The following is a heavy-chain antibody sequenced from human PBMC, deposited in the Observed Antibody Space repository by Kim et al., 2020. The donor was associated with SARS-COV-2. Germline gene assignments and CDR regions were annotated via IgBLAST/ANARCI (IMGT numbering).Heavy chain of an antibody. V-gene: IGHV3-7*03. J-gene: IGHJ4*02. Sequence: EKYCVDSVKGRFTISRDNAKNSLYLQMNSLRVDDTALYYCVRGTAAPGTDYWGQGSLVTVSS. CDR3: VRGTAAPGTDY. D-gene: IGHD6-13*01. CDR2: EK.